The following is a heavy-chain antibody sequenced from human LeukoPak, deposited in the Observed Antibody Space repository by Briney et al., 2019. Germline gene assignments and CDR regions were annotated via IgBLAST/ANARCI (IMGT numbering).Heavy chain of an antibody. Sequence: SETLSLTCAVSGYSISSHYCWGWIRQAPGKGLEWIGSICHSGSTFYNPSLKSRLTISIDTSKNQFSLKLNSVTAADTAVYYCARVCCYCDSRSNPNWFDPWGQGTLATVSS. J-gene: IGHJ5*02. CDR3: ARVCCYCDSRSNPNWFDP. V-gene: IGHV4-38-2*01. CDR2: ICHSGST. D-gene: IGHD3-10*01. CDR1: GYSISSHYC.